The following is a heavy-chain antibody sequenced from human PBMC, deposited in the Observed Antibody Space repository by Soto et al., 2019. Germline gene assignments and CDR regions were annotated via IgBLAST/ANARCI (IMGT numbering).Heavy chain of an antibody. V-gene: IGHV4-34*01. Sequence: SETLSLTCAVYGGYFSGYYWSWIRQPPGKGLEWIGEINHSGSTNYNPSLKSRVTISVDTSKNQFSLKLSSVTAADTAVYYCARVFIAVAGMDYFDYWGQGTLVTVSS. D-gene: IGHD6-19*01. CDR3: ARVFIAVAGMDYFDY. CDR1: GGYFSGYY. J-gene: IGHJ4*02. CDR2: INHSGST.